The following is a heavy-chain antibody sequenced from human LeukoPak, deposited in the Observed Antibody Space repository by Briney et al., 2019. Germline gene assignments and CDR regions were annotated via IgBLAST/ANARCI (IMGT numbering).Heavy chain of an antibody. CDR1: GFAFSVYA. CDR3: AKPISGGLAVTADWFHP. J-gene: IGHJ5*01. D-gene: IGHD6-19*01. CDR2: INANSGTT. V-gene: IGHV3-23*01. Sequence: GGSLRLSCAASGFAFSVYAMSWLRQPPGKGLEWVSTINANSGTTSYAASVRGCFTISRDNSKNTLYLQLNTLRADDTATYYCAKPISGGLAVTADWFHPWGQGTLVVVSS.